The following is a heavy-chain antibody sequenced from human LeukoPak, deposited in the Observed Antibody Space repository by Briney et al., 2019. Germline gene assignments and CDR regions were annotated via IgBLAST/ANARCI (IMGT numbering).Heavy chain of an antibody. J-gene: IGHJ4*02. CDR2: ISGSGGST. CDR1: GFTFSSYG. CDR3: AEVPSCSGGSCYSFDY. D-gene: IGHD2-15*01. Sequence: GGSLRLSCAASGFTFSSYGMSWVRQAPGKGLEWVSEISGSGGSTYYADSVKGRFTISRDNSKNTLYLQMNSLRAEDTAVYYCAEVPSCSGGSCYSFDYWGQGTLVTVSS. V-gene: IGHV3-23*01.